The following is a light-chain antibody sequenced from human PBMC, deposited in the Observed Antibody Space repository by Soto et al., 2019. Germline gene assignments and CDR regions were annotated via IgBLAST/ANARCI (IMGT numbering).Light chain of an antibody. CDR1: QGISSY. V-gene: IGKV1-8*01. CDR3: QQYYSYPRT. J-gene: IGKJ1*01. CDR2: DAS. Sequence: AIRMTQSPSSFSASTGDRVTITCRASQGISSYLAWYQPKPGKAPKLLIYDASTLQSGVPSRFSGSGSGTDFTLTISCLQSEDFATYYCQQYYSYPRTFGQGTKVEIK.